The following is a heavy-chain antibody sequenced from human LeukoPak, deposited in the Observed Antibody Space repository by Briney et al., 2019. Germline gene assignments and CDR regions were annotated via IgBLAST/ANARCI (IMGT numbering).Heavy chain of an antibody. CDR2: TSSSSYI. V-gene: IGHV3-21*01. Sequence: GGSLRLSCAASGFTFSSYSMNWVRQAPGKGLEWVSSTSSSSYIYYADSVKGRFTISRDNAKNSLYLQMNSLRAEDTAVYYCARVRDSSGYYLNYYYMDVWGKGTTVTVSS. J-gene: IGHJ6*03. CDR3: ARVRDSSGYYLNYYYMDV. D-gene: IGHD3-22*01. CDR1: GFTFSSYS.